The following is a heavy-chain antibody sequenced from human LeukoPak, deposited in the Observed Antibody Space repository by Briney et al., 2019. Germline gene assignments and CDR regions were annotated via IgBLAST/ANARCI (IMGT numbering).Heavy chain of an antibody. CDR3: ARVGSGSVGWFDP. D-gene: IGHD3-22*01. J-gene: IGHJ5*02. Sequence: PSETLSLTCTVSGGSINTNYWSWIRQPPGKELEWIGYIFYSGTITYNPSLKSRVSISVDTSKNQFSLKLSSVTAADTAVYYCARVGSGSVGWFDPWGQGTLVTVSS. V-gene: IGHV4-59*12. CDR2: IFYSGTI. CDR1: GGSINTNY.